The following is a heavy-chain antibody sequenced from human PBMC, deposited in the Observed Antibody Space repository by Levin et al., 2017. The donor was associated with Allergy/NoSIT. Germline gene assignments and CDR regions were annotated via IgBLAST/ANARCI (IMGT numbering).Heavy chain of an antibody. D-gene: IGHD1-26*01. CDR2: IHHSGIT. J-gene: IGHJ4*02. CDR3: ARADSAYDPTPYSGAYYSYYFDY. CDR1: GGSISSGAYS. V-gene: IGHV4-30-2*01. Sequence: SETLSLTCTVSGGSISSGAYSWNWVRQTPGTGLEWIGYIHHSGITYYNPSLESRVTISLDRSKNQFSLKLSSVTAADTAVYYCARADSAYDPTPYSGAYYSYYFDYWGQGTLVTVSS.